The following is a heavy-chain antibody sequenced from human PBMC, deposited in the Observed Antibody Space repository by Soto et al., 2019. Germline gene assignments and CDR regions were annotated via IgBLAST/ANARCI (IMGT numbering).Heavy chain of an antibody. J-gene: IGHJ4*02. CDR1: GYTFTDYD. CDR3: STWGGRGWYTGFF. CDR2: MNTNSGRT. V-gene: IGHV1-8*01. Sequence: QVQLVQSGAEVKKPGASVKVSCKASGYTFTDYDINWVRQAPGQGLEWVGRMNTNSGRTDYAQKFQARCTMTRDTCICTAYLELSSLVYEDPAVYYCSTWGGRGWYTGFFWGQRTLVSVSS. D-gene: IGHD6-19*01.